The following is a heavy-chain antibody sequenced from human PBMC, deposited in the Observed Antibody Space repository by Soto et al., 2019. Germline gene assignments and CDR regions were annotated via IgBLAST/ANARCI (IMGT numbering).Heavy chain of an antibody. V-gene: IGHV1-18*01. CDR3: ARGSKYGDYSRWFDP. J-gene: IGHJ5*02. CDR1: GYTFTSYG. Sequence: ASVKVSCKTSGYTFTSYGITWVRQAPGQGLEWMGWMTTDKGKTTYAQKFQGRVTMTTDTSTSTAYMELSSLQSEDTAVYYCARGSKYGDYSRWFDPWGPGTLVTVSS. CDR2: MTTDKGKT. D-gene: IGHD4-17*01.